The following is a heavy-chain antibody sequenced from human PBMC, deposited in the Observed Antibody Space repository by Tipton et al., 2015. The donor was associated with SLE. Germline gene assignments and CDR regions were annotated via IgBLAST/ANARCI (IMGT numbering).Heavy chain of an antibody. CDR2: VYYYGET. Sequence: TLSLTCSVSGGSITSYSYYWGWVRQPPGKGLEWIGNVYYYGETYSSSSLKSRVTISVDTAKNQFSLQLKSVTAADTAMYYCAIFQRFPMYAFAYWGHGTMVTVSS. V-gene: IGHV4-39*01. D-gene: IGHD3-3*01. CDR1: GGSITSYSYY. J-gene: IGHJ3*01. CDR3: AIFQRFPMYAFAY.